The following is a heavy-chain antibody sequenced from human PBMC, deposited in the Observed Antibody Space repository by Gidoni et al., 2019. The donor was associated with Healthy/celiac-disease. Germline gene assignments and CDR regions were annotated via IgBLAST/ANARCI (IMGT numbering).Heavy chain of an antibody. CDR1: GGTFSSYA. CDR3: ARDRWNYLKIPKYGMDV. CDR2: IIPICGTA. Sequence: QVQLVQSGAEVKKPGSSVKVSCKASGGTFSSYAISWVRQAPGQGLEWMGGIIPICGTANYAQKFQGRVTITADESTSTAYMELSSLRSEDTAVYYCARDRWNYLKIPKYGMDVWGQGTTVTVSS. J-gene: IGHJ6*02. D-gene: IGHD1-7*01. V-gene: IGHV1-69*01.